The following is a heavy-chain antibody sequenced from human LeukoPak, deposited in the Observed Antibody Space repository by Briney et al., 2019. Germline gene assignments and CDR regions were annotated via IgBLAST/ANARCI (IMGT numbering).Heavy chain of an antibody. D-gene: IGHD2-21*02. CDR1: GVSFNDYY. CDR2: INHSGYT. V-gene: IGHV4-34*01. J-gene: IGHJ4*02. Sequence: SETLSLTCAVSGVSFNDYYWSWVRQTPGKGLEWIGEINHSGYTNDSPSLKSRVTLSIDTSRKQFSLNLRSVTVADTGIYYCTRMTAGHDYWGQGTLVTVSS. CDR3: TRMTAGHDY.